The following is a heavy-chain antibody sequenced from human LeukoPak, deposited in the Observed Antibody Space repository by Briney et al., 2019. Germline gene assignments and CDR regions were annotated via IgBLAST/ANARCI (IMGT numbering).Heavy chain of an antibody. V-gene: IGHV1-69*01. D-gene: IGHD5-18*01. CDR3: ATRKNSYGLDY. CDR2: IIPIFGTA. J-gene: IGHJ4*02. Sequence: WASVKVSCKASGGTFSSYAISWVRQAPGQGLEWMGGIIPIFGTANYAQKFQGRVTITADESTSTAYMELSSLRSEDTAVYYCATRKNSYGLDYWGQGTLVTVSS. CDR1: GGTFSSYA.